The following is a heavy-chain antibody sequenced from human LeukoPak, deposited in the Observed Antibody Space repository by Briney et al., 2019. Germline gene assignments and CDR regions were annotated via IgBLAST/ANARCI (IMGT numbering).Heavy chain of an antibody. J-gene: IGHJ6*02. CDR1: GFTFSSYA. CDR2: ISYDGSSK. Sequence: GGSLRLSCAASGFTFSSYAMHWVRQAPGKGLEWVAVISYDGSSKYYADSVKGRFTISRDNSKNTLYLQMNSLRAEDTAVYYCARDVGGQWLTQGSYYYGMDVWGQGTTVTVSS. V-gene: IGHV3-30*04. D-gene: IGHD6-19*01. CDR3: ARDVGGQWLTQGSYYYGMDV.